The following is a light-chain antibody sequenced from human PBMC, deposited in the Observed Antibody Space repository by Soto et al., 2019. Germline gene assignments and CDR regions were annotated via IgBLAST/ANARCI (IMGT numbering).Light chain of an antibody. V-gene: IGKV3-20*01. CDR3: QRFGTAPPWA. Sequence: TKSPGTLSLSPGERATLSSTSSQSLDRRFLAWSQQSPAEAPSFLISVASCRAAGIPDRFSGSGSGKDFYLTTSRLAPEEFAVYSCQRFGTAPPWAFGQGTKVDI. CDR2: VAS. J-gene: IGKJ1*01. CDR1: QSLDRRF.